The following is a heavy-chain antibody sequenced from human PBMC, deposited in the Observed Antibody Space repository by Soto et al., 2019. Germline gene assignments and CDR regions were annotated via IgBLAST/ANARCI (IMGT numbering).Heavy chain of an antibody. V-gene: IGHV1-18*01. CDR3: ESVQSGYALAY. CDR1: GYTFTNYG. D-gene: IGHD5-18*01. J-gene: IGHJ4*02. Sequence: HVQLVQSGAEVKKPGASVKVSCKASGYTFTNYGINWVRQAPGQGLEWMGWISANNGNTHYAQKLQGRVTMTTVTSPRAALMELTRLRSYVTAVYYCESVQSGYALAYWGQGTLVTVSS. CDR2: ISANNGNT.